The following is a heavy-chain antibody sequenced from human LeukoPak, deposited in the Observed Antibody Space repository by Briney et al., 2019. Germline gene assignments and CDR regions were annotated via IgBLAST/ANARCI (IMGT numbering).Heavy chain of an antibody. J-gene: IGHJ4*02. Sequence: ASVKVSCKASGYTFTSYGISWVRQAPGQGLEWMGWISAYNGNTNYAQKLQGRVTMTTDTSTSTAYMELRSLRSDDTAVYYCARVPRHIVVVPAAVDYWGQGTLVTVSS. CDR2: ISAYNGNT. D-gene: IGHD2-2*01. CDR3: ARVPRHIVVVPAAVDY. V-gene: IGHV1-18*01. CDR1: GYTFTSYG.